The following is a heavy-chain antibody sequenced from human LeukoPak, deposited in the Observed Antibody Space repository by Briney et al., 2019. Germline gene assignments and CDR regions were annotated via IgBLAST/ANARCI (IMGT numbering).Heavy chain of an antibody. V-gene: IGHV4-30-4*01. Sequence: SGTLSLTCTVSGGSISSGDYYWSWIRQPPGKGLEWIGYIYYSGSTYYNPSLKSRVTISVDTSKNQFSLKLSSVTAADTAVYYCAREPYDYVWGSYPVGYFDYWGQGTLVTVSS. CDR3: AREPYDYVWGSYPVGYFDY. J-gene: IGHJ4*02. CDR2: IYYSGST. CDR1: GGSISSGDYY. D-gene: IGHD3-16*02.